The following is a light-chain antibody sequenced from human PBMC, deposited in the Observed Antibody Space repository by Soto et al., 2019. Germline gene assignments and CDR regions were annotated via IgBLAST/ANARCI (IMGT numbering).Light chain of an antibody. V-gene: IGKV3-11*01. Sequence: EIVLTQSPATLSLSPGERATLSCRAGQSISSYLAWYQQKPGQAPRLLIYDASSRATDIPARFSGSGSGTDFTLTISSLVPDDFAVYYCQHGGAFGPGTKVDIK. CDR3: QHGGA. J-gene: IGKJ3*01. CDR2: DAS. CDR1: QSISSY.